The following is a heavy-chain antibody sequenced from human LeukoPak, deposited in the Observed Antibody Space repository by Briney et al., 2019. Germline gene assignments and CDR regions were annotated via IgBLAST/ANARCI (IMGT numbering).Heavy chain of an antibody. J-gene: IGHJ4*02. D-gene: IGHD3-22*01. CDR3: ARAEFYFDSSGYYPFDS. V-gene: IGHV3-30*01. CDR2: ISYDGSKK. Sequence: QTGGSLRLSCAASGFTFSSYAAPWVRQAPGKGLEWVAAISYDGSKKYYADSVKGRFTISRDNSKNTLDLQVNSPRVEDTAMYYCARAEFYFDSSGYYPFDSWGQGTLVTVSS. CDR1: GFTFSSYA.